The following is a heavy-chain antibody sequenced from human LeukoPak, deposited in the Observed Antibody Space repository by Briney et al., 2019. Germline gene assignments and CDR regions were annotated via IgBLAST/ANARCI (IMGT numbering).Heavy chain of an antibody. V-gene: IGHV3-48*03. CDR3: AREPYTSGYYDEPES. CDR2: IGSSGVTK. Sequence: PGGSLRLSCAASGFTFGGYEMNWVRQAPGKGLEWVSYIGSSGVTKFYADSVKGRFTISRDNAKNSLFLQMNGLRAEDTAVYYXAREPYTSGYYDEPESWGQGTLVTVSS. CDR1: GFTFGGYE. D-gene: IGHD6-19*01. J-gene: IGHJ5*02.